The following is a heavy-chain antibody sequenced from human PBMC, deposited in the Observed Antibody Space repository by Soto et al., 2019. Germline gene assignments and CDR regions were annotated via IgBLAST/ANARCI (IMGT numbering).Heavy chain of an antibody. CDR1: GYSISSGYY. J-gene: IGHJ3*02. CDR3: ATYLSGSFRGAFDI. Sequence: PSETLSLTCAVSGYSISSGYYWGWIRQPPGKGLEWIGSIYHSGSTYYNPSLKSRVTMSVDTSKNQFSLKLSSVTAADTAVYYCATYLSGSFRGAFDIWGQGTMVTVSS. V-gene: IGHV4-38-2*01. D-gene: IGHD1-26*01. CDR2: IYHSGST.